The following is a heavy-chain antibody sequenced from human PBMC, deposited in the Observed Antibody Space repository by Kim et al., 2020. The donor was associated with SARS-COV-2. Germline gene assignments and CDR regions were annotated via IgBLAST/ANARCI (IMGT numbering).Heavy chain of an antibody. CDR1: GGTFSSYA. Sequence: SVKVSCKASGGTFSSYAISWVRQAPGQGLEWMGGIIPIFGTANYAQKFQGRVTITADESTSTAYMELSSLRSEDTAVYYCARENTAMVTINYYYYGMDVWGQGTTVTVSS. V-gene: IGHV1-69*13. J-gene: IGHJ6*02. D-gene: IGHD5-18*01. CDR3: ARENTAMVTINYYYYGMDV. CDR2: IIPIFGTA.